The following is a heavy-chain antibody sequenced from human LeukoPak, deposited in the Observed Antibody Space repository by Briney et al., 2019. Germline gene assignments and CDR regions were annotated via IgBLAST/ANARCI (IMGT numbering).Heavy chain of an antibody. Sequence: PSETLSLTCTVSGGSISSSGYYWGWIRQPPGKGLEWIGTIYYSGSTTTYNPSLKSRVTISVDTPKNQFSLKLSSVTAADTAVYYCARRASNYYGMDAWGQGTTVTVSS. CDR1: GGSISSSGYY. J-gene: IGHJ6*02. CDR2: IYYSGSTT. CDR3: ARRASNYYGMDA. V-gene: IGHV4-39*01.